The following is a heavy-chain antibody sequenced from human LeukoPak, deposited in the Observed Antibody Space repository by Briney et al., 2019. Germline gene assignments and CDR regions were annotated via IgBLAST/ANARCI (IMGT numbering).Heavy chain of an antibody. Sequence: GGSLRLSCAASGFTFSSYWMSWVRQAPGKGLEWVANIKQDGSEKYYVDSVKGQFTISRDNAKNSLYLQMNSLRAEDTAVYYCARDGPGIAAAAPRYWGQGTLVTVSS. CDR3: ARDGPGIAAAAPRY. CDR1: GFTFSSYW. J-gene: IGHJ4*02. D-gene: IGHD6-13*01. CDR2: IKQDGSEK. V-gene: IGHV3-7*03.